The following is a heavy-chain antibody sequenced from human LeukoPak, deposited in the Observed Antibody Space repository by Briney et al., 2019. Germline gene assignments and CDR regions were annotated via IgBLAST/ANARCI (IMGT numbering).Heavy chain of an antibody. Sequence: GRSLRLSCAASGFTFDDYAMHWVRQAPGKGLEWVSGISWNSGSIGYADSVKGRSTISRDNAKNSLYLQMNSLRAEDMALYYCAKDYGDYPTYYFDYWGQGTLVTVSS. CDR2: ISWNSGSI. CDR1: GFTFDDYA. V-gene: IGHV3-9*03. D-gene: IGHD4-17*01. J-gene: IGHJ4*02. CDR3: AKDYGDYPTYYFDY.